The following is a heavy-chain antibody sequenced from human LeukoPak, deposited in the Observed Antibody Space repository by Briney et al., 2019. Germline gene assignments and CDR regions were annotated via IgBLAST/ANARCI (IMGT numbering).Heavy chain of an antibody. CDR3: AKAGEGSGWYLGYFEY. V-gene: IGHV3-23*01. CDR1: GFTFSSYA. D-gene: IGHD6-19*01. Sequence: PGGSLRLSCAASGFTFSSYAMNWVRQAPGKGLESVSFISSSGGSTYYADSVKGRFTISRDSSKNTLYLQMNSLRAEDTAVYYCAKAGEGSGWYLGYFEYWGQGTLVTVSS. CDR2: ISSSGGST. J-gene: IGHJ4*02.